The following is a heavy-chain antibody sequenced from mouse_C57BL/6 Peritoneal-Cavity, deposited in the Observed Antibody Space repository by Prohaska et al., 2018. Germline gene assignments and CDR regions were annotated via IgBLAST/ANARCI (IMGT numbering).Heavy chain of an antibody. D-gene: IGHD1-1*01. V-gene: IGHV1-69*02. CDR3: ARWYYGSSFDY. J-gene: IGHJ2*01. Sequence: KASGYTFTSFCMHWLKQRPGQGLEWIGEIDPSDSYTNYNQKLKGKATLTVDKSSSTAYMQLSSLTSEDSAVYYCARWYYGSSFDYWGQGTTLTVYS. CDR1: GYTFTSFC. CDR2: IDPSDSYT.